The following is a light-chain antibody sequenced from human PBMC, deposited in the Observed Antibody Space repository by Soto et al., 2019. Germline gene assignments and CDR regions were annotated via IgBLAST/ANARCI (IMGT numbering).Light chain of an antibody. J-gene: IGLJ2*01. V-gene: IGLV1-40*01. Sequence: QSVLTQPPSVSGAPGQRVTISCTGSSSNFGAGYDVHWYQQLPGTAPKLLLYGNSNRPSGVPDRFSGSKSGTSASLAITGLQAEDEADYYCQSYDSSLSGYVVFGGGTKLTVL. CDR2: GNS. CDR3: QSYDSSLSGYVV. CDR1: SSNFGAGYD.